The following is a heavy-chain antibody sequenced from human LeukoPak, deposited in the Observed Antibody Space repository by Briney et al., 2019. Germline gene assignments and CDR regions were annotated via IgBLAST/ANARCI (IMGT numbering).Heavy chain of an antibody. CDR1: GGSISSYY. CDR3: ARHGGGPYYFDY. V-gene: IGHV4-59*08. D-gene: IGHD3-10*01. J-gene: IGHJ4*02. Sequence: SETLSLTCTVSGGSISSYYWSWLRQPPGKGLEWIGYIYYSGSTNYNPSLKSRVTISVDTSKNQFSLKLSSVTAADTAVYYCARHGGGPYYFDYWGQGTLVTVSS. CDR2: IYYSGST.